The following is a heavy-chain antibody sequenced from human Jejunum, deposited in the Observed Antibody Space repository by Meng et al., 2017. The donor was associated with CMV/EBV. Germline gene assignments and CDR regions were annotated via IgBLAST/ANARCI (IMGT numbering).Heavy chain of an antibody. CDR1: GHPFSIYA. J-gene: IGHJ2*01. D-gene: IGHD4-23*01. Sequence: SSQASGHPFSIYAMPWVRQAPGERLGWMRLVNAGNGNTRYSQEFQGRVTISRDTSASTVYMELSSLTSEDTAVYYCASERWGSGYLDLWGRGSLVTVSS. CDR2: VNAGNGNT. V-gene: IGHV1-3*01. CDR3: ASERWGSGYLDL.